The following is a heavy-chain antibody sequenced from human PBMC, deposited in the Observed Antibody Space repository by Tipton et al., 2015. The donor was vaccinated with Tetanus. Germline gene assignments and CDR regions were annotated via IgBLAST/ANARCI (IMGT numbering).Heavy chain of an antibody. CDR1: GGSISSSSYY. CDR2: IYYSGST. CDR3: ARRVGVEQLVLGAFDI. Sequence: TLSLTCTVSGGSISSSSYYWGWIRQPPGKGLEWIGSIYYSGSTYYNPSLKSRVTISVDTSKNQFSLRLSSVTAADTAVYYCARRVGVEQLVLGAFDIWGQGTMVTVSS. V-gene: IGHV4-39*01. D-gene: IGHD6-6*01. J-gene: IGHJ3*02.